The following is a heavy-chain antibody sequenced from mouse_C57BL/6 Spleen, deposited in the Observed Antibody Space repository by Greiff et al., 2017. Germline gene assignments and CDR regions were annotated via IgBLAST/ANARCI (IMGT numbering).Heavy chain of an antibody. CDR3: TREGYDYAYFDY. Sequence: QVQLQQSGAELVRPGASVTLSCKASGYTFTDYEMHWVKQTPVHGLEWIGAIDPETGGTAYNQKFKGKAILTADKSSSTAYMELRSLTSEDSAVYYCTREGYDYAYFDYWGQGTTLTVSS. J-gene: IGHJ2*01. D-gene: IGHD2-4*01. CDR1: GYTFTDYE. CDR2: IDPETGGT. V-gene: IGHV1-15*01.